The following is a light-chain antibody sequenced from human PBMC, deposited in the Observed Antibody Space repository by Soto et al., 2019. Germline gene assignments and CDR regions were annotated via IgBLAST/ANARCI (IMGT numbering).Light chain of an antibody. J-gene: IGKJ4*01. CDR3: QQHSNWPLT. CDR1: QSVSSN. V-gene: IGKV3-11*01. CDR2: DAS. Sequence: EIVLIQSPATLSLSPGERATLSCRASQSVSSNLAWYQQNPGQAPRLLIFDASNRATGIPARFSGSGSGTDFTLTNSSLEPEDFAVYYCQQHSNWPLTFGGGTKVEIK.